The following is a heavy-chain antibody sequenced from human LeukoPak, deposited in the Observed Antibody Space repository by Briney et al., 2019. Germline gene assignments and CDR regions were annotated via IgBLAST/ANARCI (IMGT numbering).Heavy chain of an antibody. V-gene: IGHV4-30-2*01. D-gene: IGHD6-13*01. J-gene: IGHJ6*03. CDR2: IYHSGST. Sequence: SETLSLTCTVSGGSISSGGYYWSWIRQPPGKGLEWIGYIYHSGSTYYNPSLKSRVTISVDRSKNQFSLKLSSVTAADTAVYYCARGRGSSWSRRHYYYYMDVWGKGTTVTVSS. CDR3: ARGRGSSWSRRHYYYYMDV. CDR1: GGSISSGGYY.